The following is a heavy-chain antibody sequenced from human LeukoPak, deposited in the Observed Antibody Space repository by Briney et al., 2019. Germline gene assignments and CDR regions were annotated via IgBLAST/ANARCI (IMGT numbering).Heavy chain of an antibody. J-gene: IGHJ4*02. V-gene: IGHV4-34*01. CDR2: INLSGST. D-gene: IGHD3-22*01. CDR3: ARARTDSSGYCY. Sequence: PSETLSLTCAVYGGSFSGYYWSWIRQPPGKGLEWIGEINLSGSTNYNPSLKSRVTISVDTSKNQFSLKLSSVTAADTAVYYCARARTDSSGYCYWGQGTLVTVSS. CDR1: GGSFSGYY.